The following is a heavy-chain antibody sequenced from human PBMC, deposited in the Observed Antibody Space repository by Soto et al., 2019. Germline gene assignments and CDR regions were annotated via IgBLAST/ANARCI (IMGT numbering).Heavy chain of an antibody. V-gene: IGHV3-73*01. Sequence: EVQLVESGGGLVQPGGSLKLSCAATGFTFSASAMVWVRQASGKGLEWVGHIRTTAENYATAYAASVRGRFTISRDDSKNTAYLQLNSLQTEDTAVYYCSTENWNYEGGYLGQGTLVSVSS. D-gene: IGHD1-7*01. J-gene: IGHJ4*02. CDR1: GFTFSASA. CDR3: STENWNYEGGY. CDR2: IRTTAENYAT.